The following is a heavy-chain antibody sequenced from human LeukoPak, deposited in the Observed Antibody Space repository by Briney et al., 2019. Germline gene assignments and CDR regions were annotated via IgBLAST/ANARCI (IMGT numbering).Heavy chain of an antibody. CDR3: ARGYCSGGSCYSVGSYYFDY. CDR1: GGSISSYY. J-gene: IGHJ4*02. CDR2: IYYSGTT. Sequence: SETLSLTCTVSGGSISSYYWSWIRQRPGKGLEWIGYIYYSGTTNYNPSLKSRVTISVDTSKNQFSLKLSSVTAADTAVYYCARGYCSGGSCYSVGSYYFDYWGQGTLVTVSS. V-gene: IGHV4-59*08. D-gene: IGHD2-15*01.